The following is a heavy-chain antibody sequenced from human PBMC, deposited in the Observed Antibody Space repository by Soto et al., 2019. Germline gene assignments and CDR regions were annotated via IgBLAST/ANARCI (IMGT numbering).Heavy chain of an antibody. J-gene: IGHJ4*02. CDR1: GYTFTSYG. D-gene: IGHD6-19*01. CDR2: ISAYNGNT. Sequence: QVPLGQSGAEVKKRGASVKVSFKASGYTFTSYGISWVRQAPGQGLEWMGWISAYNGNTNYAQKLQGRVTMTIDTSTSTAYIELRSLRSDDTAVYYCARHHGSSGWTELDYWGQGTLVTVSS. V-gene: IGHV1-18*01. CDR3: ARHHGSSGWTELDY.